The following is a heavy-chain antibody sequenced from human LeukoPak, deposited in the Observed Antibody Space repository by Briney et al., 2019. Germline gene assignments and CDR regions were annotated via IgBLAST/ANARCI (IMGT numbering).Heavy chain of an antibody. Sequence: ASVKVSCKASGYTFTGYYIHWVRQAPGQGLEWMGWINPNSGGTNYAQKFQGRVTMTRDTSISTAYMELSRLTSDDTAVYYCARDAIVRDYSNSDYWGQGTLVTVS. D-gene: IGHD4-11*01. J-gene: IGHJ4*02. CDR2: INPNSGGT. CDR1: GYTFTGYY. V-gene: IGHV1-2*02. CDR3: ARDAIVRDYSNSDY.